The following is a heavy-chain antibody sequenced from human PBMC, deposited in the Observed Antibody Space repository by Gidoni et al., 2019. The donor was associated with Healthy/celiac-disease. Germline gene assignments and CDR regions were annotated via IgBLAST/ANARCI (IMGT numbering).Heavy chain of an antibody. Sequence: EVQLLESGGGLVQPGGSLRLSCAASGSTFSSYSMSWVRQAPGKGLEWVSAIRGSGGRTYYADSVKGRFTISRDNSKNTLYLQMNSLRAEDTAVYYCAKGAYYYDSSGPPSGFDPWGQGTLVTVSS. CDR2: IRGSGGRT. D-gene: IGHD3-22*01. CDR3: AKGAYYYDSSGPPSGFDP. CDR1: GSTFSSYS. V-gene: IGHV3-23*01. J-gene: IGHJ5*02.